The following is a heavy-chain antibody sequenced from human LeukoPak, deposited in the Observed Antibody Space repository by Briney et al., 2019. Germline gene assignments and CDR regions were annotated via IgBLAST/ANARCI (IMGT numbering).Heavy chain of an antibody. CDR2: IYYSGST. J-gene: IGHJ4*02. CDR3: AGQYYDSSEDYFDY. V-gene: IGHV4-59*01. Sequence: SETLSLTCTVSGGSISSYYWSWIRQPPGKGLEWIGYIYYSGSTNYNPTLKSRVTISVDTSKNQFSLKLSSVTAADTAVYYCAGQYYDSSEDYFDYWGQGTLVTVSS. CDR1: GGSISSYY. D-gene: IGHD3-22*01.